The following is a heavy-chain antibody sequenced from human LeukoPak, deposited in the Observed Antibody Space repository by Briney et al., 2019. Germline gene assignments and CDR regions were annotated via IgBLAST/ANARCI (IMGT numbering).Heavy chain of an antibody. CDR3: TSNCDTSGYYSFDY. Sequence: ASVKVSCKASGDTFTDFYMHWVRQAPGQGLEWMGWINPNSGGTSYAQKFQGRVTVTRDTSISTAYMELSRLTSDDTALYYCTSNCDTSGYYSFDYWGQGTLVTLSS. D-gene: IGHD3-22*01. V-gene: IGHV1-2*02. J-gene: IGHJ4*02. CDR1: GDTFTDFY. CDR2: INPNSGGT.